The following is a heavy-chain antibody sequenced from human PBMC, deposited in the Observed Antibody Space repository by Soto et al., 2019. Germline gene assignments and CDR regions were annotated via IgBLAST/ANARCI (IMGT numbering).Heavy chain of an antibody. CDR2: ISYSENT. Sequence: QVPLQESGPRLVKPSETLSLTCIISGDSTSNYYWSWIRQSPGKGLEWIGYISYSENTNYNPSLKSRVTISVDTSKDQLSLKVTSVTAADTAMYYCACLRGKRGSPIDYWGQGTQVTVSS. V-gene: IGHV4-59*01. CDR3: ACLRGKRGSPIDY. J-gene: IGHJ4*02. CDR1: GDSTSNYY. D-gene: IGHD2-15*01.